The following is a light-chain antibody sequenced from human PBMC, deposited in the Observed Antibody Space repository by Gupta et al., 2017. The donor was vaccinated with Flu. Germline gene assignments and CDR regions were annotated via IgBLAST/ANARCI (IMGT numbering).Light chain of an antibody. J-gene: IGLJ3*02. V-gene: IGLV1-44*01. CDR3: AAWDDSRNGWV. Sequence: QSVLTQPPSASATPGQRVTISCSGSSSNIGTNTVNWYQQLPGTAPKLLIHSNNERPSGVPDRFSGSKSGTSASLAISGLQAEDEADYYCAAWDDSRNGWVFGGGTKLTVL. CDR1: SSNIGTNT. CDR2: SNN.